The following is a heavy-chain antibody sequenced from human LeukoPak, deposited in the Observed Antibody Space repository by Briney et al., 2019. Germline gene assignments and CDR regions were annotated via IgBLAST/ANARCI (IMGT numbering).Heavy chain of an antibody. CDR2: IYYSGST. CDR1: GGSISSSSYH. Sequence: SETLSLTCTVSGGSISSSSYHWGWMRQPPGKGLEWIGSIYYSGSTYYNPSLKSRVTISLETSKNQFSLKLSSVTAADTAVYYCARPVGATNYYHYMDVWGKGTTVTVSS. D-gene: IGHD1-26*01. V-gene: IGHV4-39*01. CDR3: ARPVGATNYYHYMDV. J-gene: IGHJ6*03.